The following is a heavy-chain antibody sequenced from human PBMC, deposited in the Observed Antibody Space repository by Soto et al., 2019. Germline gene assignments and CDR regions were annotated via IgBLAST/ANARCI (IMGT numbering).Heavy chain of an antibody. V-gene: IGHV4-39*01. Sequence: SETLSLTCTVSGGSMSSSSYYWGWIRQPPGKGLEWIGSIYYSGSTYYNPSLKSRVTISVDTSKNQFSLKLSSVTAADTAVYYCARLVRHFDYWGQGTLVTVSS. CDR1: GGSMSSSSYY. J-gene: IGHJ4*02. CDR3: ARLVRHFDY. CDR2: IYYSGST. D-gene: IGHD6-6*01.